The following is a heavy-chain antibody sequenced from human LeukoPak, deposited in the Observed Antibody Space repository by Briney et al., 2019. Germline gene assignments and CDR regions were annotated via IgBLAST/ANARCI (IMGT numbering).Heavy chain of an antibody. CDR2: IYDSGTT. CDR3: ARGGVSSTNLFDY. J-gene: IGHJ4*02. CDR1: GGSISGYY. V-gene: IGHV4-59*01. D-gene: IGHD2-8*01. Sequence: SETLSLTCTVSGGSISGYYWSWIRQPPGKGLEWIGYIYDSGTTNYNPSLKSRVTISVDTTKNQLSLRLSSVTAADTAVYYCARGGVSSTNLFDYWGQGALVAVSS.